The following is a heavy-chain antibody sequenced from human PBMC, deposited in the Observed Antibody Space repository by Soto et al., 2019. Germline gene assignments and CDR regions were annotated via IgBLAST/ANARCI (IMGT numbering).Heavy chain of an antibody. CDR1: GGSISSYY. J-gene: IGHJ4*02. V-gene: IGHV4-59*01. D-gene: IGHD6-19*01. CDR3: ARGHSSGWYVVDY. CDR2: IYYSGST. Sequence: QVQLQESGPGLVTPSETLSLTCTVSGGSISSYYWSWLRQPPGKGLEWIGYIYYSGSTNYNPSLKSRVTISVDTSKNQFSLKLSSVTAADTAVYYCARGHSSGWYVVDYWGQGTLVTVSS.